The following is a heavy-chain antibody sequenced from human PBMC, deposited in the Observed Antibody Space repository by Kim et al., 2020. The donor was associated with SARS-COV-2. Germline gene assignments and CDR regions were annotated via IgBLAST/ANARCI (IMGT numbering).Heavy chain of an antibody. CDR2: ISWNSGTI. Sequence: GGSLRLSCAASGFTFHDYAMHWVRQAPGKGLEWVSGISWNSGTIGYADSVKGRFTISRDNAKNSLYLQMNSLRTEDTALYYCAKPKITMFKGVLYGMDV. D-gene: IGHD3-10*01. J-gene: IGHJ6*01. CDR3: AKPKITMFKGVLYGMDV. V-gene: IGHV3-9*01. CDR1: GFTFHDYA.